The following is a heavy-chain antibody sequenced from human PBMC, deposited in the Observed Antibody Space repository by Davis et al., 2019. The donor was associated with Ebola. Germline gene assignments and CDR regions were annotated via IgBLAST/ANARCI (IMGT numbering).Heavy chain of an antibody. Sequence: ASVKVSCKASGYRFTSYYMHWVRQAPGQGLEWMGIINPITGGTSYAQNFQVRVNMTRDTSTSTVYMELSSQRSEDTAVYYCAREGGRYYDSSGYVFDIWGQGTMVKVSS. CDR1: GYRFTSYY. D-gene: IGHD3-22*01. V-gene: IGHV1-46*01. CDR2: INPITGGT. J-gene: IGHJ3*02. CDR3: AREGGRYYDSSGYVFDI.